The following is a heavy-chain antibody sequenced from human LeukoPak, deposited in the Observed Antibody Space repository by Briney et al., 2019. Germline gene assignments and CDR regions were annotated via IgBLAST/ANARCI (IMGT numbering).Heavy chain of an antibody. CDR3: AIIQLWLLGATTFDY. D-gene: IGHD5-18*01. CDR2: IRYDGSNK. J-gene: IGHJ4*02. CDR1: GFTFSSYG. Sequence: PGGSLRLSCAASGFTFSSYGMHWVRQAPGKGLEWVAFIRYDGSNKYYADSVKGRFTISRDNSKNTLYLQMNSLRAEDTAVYYCAIIQLWLLGATTFDYWGQGTLVTVSS. V-gene: IGHV3-30*02.